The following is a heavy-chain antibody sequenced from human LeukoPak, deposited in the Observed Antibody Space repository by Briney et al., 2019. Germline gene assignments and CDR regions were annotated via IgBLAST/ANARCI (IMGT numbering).Heavy chain of an antibody. Sequence: IPSQTLSLTCTVSGGSISSGDYYWSWIRQPPGKGLEWIGYIYYSGSTYYNPSLKSRVTISVDTSKNQFSLKLSSVTAADTAVYYCARGVDRQGGAFDIWGQGTMVTVSS. CDR1: GGSISSGDYY. CDR3: ARGVDRQGGAFDI. D-gene: IGHD5-12*01. V-gene: IGHV4-30-4*01. J-gene: IGHJ3*02. CDR2: IYYSGST.